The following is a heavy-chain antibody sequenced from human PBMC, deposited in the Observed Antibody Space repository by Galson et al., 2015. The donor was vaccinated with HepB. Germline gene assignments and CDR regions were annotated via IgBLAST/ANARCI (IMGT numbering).Heavy chain of an antibody. CDR1: GGSISSYY. V-gene: IGHV4-59*01. J-gene: IGHJ4*02. CDR3: ARELAAAGGIDY. CDR2: IYSSGST. Sequence: SETLSLTCTVSGGSISSYYWSWIRQPPGKGLEWIGYIYSSGSTTYNPSLKSRVTISVDTAKNQLSLNLRSVTAADTAVYYCARELAAAGGIDYWGQGALVTVSS. D-gene: IGHD6-13*01.